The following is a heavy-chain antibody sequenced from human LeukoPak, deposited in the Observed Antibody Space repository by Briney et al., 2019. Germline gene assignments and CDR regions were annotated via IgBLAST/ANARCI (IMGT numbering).Heavy chain of an antibody. CDR1: GFTFSSYG. CDR3: ARAGYCSGGSCYGSDY. V-gene: IGHV3-33*01. J-gene: IGHJ4*02. D-gene: IGHD2-15*01. CDR2: IWYDGSLQ. Sequence: GRSLRLSCAASGFTFSSYGMHWVRQAPGKGLEWVAAIWYDGSLQYYADSVKGRFTISRDTSKNTLYLQMDSLRAEDTAVYYCARAGYCSGGSCYGSDYWGQGTLVSVSS.